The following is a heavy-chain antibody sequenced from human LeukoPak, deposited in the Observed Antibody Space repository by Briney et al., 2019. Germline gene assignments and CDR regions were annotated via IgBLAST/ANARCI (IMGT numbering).Heavy chain of an antibody. CDR1: GFTFSSYS. CDR3: ARDGDIVVVVAVNYFDY. D-gene: IGHD2-15*01. Sequence: GGSLRLSCAASGFTFSSYSMSWVRQAPGKGLAWVSSISSSSSYIYYADSVKGRFTISRDNAKNSLYLQMNSLRAEDTAIYYCARDGDIVVVVAVNYFDYWGQGTLVTVSS. CDR2: ISSSSSYI. J-gene: IGHJ4*02. V-gene: IGHV3-21*01.